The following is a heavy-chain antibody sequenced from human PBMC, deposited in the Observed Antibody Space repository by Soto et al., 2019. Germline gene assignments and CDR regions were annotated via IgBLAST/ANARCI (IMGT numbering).Heavy chain of an antibody. V-gene: IGHV4-31*03. D-gene: IGHD3-10*01. Sequence: SETLSLTCTVSGGSISSGGYYWSWIRQHPGKGLEWIGYIYYSGSTYYNPSLKSRVTISVDTSKNQFSLKLSSVTAADTAVYYCARDQSGYGSGSYYRFGMDVWGQGTTVTV. CDR2: IYYSGST. J-gene: IGHJ6*02. CDR3: ARDQSGYGSGSYYRFGMDV. CDR1: GGSISSGGYY.